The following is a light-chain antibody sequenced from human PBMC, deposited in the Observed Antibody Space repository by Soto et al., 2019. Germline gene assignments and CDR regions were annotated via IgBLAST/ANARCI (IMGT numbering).Light chain of an antibody. Sequence: QSVLTQPAAVSGSPGQSITISCTGTSSDVGGYNYVSWYQQHPGKAPKLMIYEVSNRPSGVSNRFAGSKSGSTASLTISGLQGEDEADYYCSSYTSSSTLVFGTGTKLTVL. CDR2: EVS. CDR1: SSDVGGYNY. J-gene: IGLJ1*01. V-gene: IGLV2-14*01. CDR3: SSYTSSSTLV.